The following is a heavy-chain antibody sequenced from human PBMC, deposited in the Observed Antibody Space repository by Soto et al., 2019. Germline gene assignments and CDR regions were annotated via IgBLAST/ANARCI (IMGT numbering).Heavy chain of an antibody. J-gene: IGHJ6*02. CDR1: GGTFSSYA. Sequence: QVQLVQSGAEVKEPGSSVKVSCQASGGTFSSYALSWVRQAPGQGLEWMGGIIPLFRTPDYAQKFQGRVTIIADESTSTAYMELSSLRSEDTAIYYCTRDNGRPQLGGNYYYITDVWGQGTTITVSS. D-gene: IGHD3-3*02. CDR3: TRDNGRPQLGGNYYYITDV. V-gene: IGHV1-69*12. CDR2: IIPLFRTP.